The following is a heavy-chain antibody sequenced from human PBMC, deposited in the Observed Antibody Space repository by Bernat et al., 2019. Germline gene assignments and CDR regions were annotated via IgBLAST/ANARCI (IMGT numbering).Heavy chain of an antibody. CDR2: IYYSGST. V-gene: IGHV4-61*01. CDR1: GGSVSSGSYY. CDR3: ARGGGYDFWSGYSSYDAFDI. J-gene: IGHJ3*02. D-gene: IGHD3-3*01. Sequence: QVQLQESGPGLVKPSETLSLTCTVSGGSVSSGSYYWSWIRQPPGKGLEWIGYIYYSGSTNYNPSLKSRVTISVDTSKNQFSLKLSSVTAADTAVYYCARGGGYDFWSGYSSYDAFDIWGQGTMVTVSS.